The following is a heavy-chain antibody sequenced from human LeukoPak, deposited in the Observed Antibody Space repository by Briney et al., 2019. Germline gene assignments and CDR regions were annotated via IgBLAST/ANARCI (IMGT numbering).Heavy chain of an antibody. Sequence: GGSLRLSCAASGFTFSNYGLKWVRQAPGKGLEWVSYIGTSSSAIHYADSVKGRFTISRDNAKNSLYLQMNSLRAEDTAVYYCARDPNGDYDFDFWGQGTLVTVSS. CDR3: ARDPNGDYDFDF. D-gene: IGHD4-17*01. J-gene: IGHJ4*02. CDR1: GFTFSNYG. V-gene: IGHV3-48*01. CDR2: IGTSSSAI.